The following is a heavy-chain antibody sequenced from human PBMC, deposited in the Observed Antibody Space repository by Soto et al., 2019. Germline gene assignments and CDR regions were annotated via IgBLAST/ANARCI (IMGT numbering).Heavy chain of an antibody. Sequence: QVQLQQSGPGLVKPSQTLSVTCAISGDSVSSGSAAWHWIRQSPSRGLEWLGRTYYESKWYHDYAVFVKSRMTINTDTSKNQFSLQLSSVTPEDTAVYYCARNYYGSGSYYTTFDSWGQGTLVTVSP. CDR1: GDSVSSGSAA. J-gene: IGHJ4*02. D-gene: IGHD3-10*01. CDR2: TYYESKWYH. CDR3: ARNYYGSGSYYTTFDS. V-gene: IGHV6-1*01.